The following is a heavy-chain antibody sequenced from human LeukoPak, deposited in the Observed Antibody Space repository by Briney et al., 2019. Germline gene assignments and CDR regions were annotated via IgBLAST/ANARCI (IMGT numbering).Heavy chain of an antibody. Sequence: GGSLRLSCGASGFTVSSNYMGWVRQAPGKGLEWVSGIYDGGNTYYGDSVKGRFIISRDNSKNTLYLQMSSLRAEDTAVYYCASPYSGYDYNFDHWGQGTLVTVSS. V-gene: IGHV3-66*01. J-gene: IGHJ4*02. CDR2: IYDGGNT. CDR3: ASPYSGYDYNFDH. CDR1: GFTVSSNY. D-gene: IGHD5-12*01.